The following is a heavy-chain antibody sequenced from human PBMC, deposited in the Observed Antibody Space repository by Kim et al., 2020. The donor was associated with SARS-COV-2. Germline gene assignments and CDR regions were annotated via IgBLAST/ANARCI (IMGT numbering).Heavy chain of an antibody. CDR1: GYSFTSYW. D-gene: IGHD5-18*01. V-gene: IGHV5-51*01. CDR2: IYPGDSDT. CDR3: ARNDGYGYYYYGMDV. J-gene: IGHJ6*02. Sequence: GESLKISCKGSGYSFTSYWIGWVRQMPGKGLEWMGIIYPGDSDTRYSPSFQGQVTISADKSISTAYLQWSSLKASDTAMYYCARNDGYGYYYYGMDVWGQGTTVTVSS.